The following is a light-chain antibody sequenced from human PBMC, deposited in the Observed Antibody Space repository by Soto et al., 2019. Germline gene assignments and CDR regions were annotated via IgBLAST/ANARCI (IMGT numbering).Light chain of an antibody. V-gene: IGLV2-11*01. CDR2: DVN. CDR3: CSYAGVHPYV. Sequence: QSVLTQPRSVSGSPGQSVTISCTGAHSDIGTYNSVSWYQQHPDKAPKLIIYDVNKRPSGVPDRFSGSKSGNTASLTISGLQEDDEADYYCCSYAGVHPYVFGSGTKVTVL. CDR1: HSDIGTYNS. J-gene: IGLJ1*01.